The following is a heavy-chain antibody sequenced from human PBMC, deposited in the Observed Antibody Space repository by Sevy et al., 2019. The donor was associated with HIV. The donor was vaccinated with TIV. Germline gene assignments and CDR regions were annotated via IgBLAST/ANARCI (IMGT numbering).Heavy chain of an antibody. V-gene: IGHV3-7*01. Sequence: GGSLRLSCVGSGISISSHWMNWVRQSPGKGLEWVANINQDGSEIYYVDSVKGRFTISRENAKNSGYLQMNSLRAEDTAVYYCARDHESYYDFWSGPGGYWGQGTLVTVSS. CDR1: GISISSHW. CDR3: ARDHESYYDFWSGPGGY. J-gene: IGHJ4*02. D-gene: IGHD3-3*01. CDR2: INQDGSEI.